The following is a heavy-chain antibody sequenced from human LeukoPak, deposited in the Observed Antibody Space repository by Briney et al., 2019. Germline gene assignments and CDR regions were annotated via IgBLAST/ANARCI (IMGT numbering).Heavy chain of an antibody. J-gene: IGHJ4*02. D-gene: IGHD3-22*01. CDR1: GGSISSSSYY. V-gene: IGHV4-39*01. CDR2: IYYSGST. CDR3: ARHGVVVSHFDY. Sequence: SETLSLTYTVSGGSISSSSYYWGWIRQPPGKGLEWIGSIYYSGSTYYNPSLKSRITISVDTSKNQFSLKLSSVTAADTAVYYCARHGVVVSHFDYWGQGTLVTVSS.